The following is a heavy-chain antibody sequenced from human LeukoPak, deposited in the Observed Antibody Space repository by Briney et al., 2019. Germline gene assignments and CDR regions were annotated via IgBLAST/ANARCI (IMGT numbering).Heavy chain of an antibody. V-gene: IGHV4-59*01. J-gene: IGHJ3*02. CDR2: IYYSGST. CDR3: ARDSGRDAFDI. D-gene: IGHD2-8*02. CDR1: GGSFSGYY. Sequence: SETLSLTCAVYGGSFSGYYWSWIRQPPGKGLEWIGYIYYSGSTNYNPSLKSRVTISVDTSKNQFSLKLSSVTAADTAVYYCARDSGRDAFDIWGQGTMVTVSS.